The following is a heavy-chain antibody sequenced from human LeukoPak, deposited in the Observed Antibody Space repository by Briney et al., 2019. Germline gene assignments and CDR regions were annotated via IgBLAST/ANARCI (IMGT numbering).Heavy chain of an antibody. CDR2: IKYDGTEK. CDR1: GFSFSTSW. Sequence: GSLRLSCAASGFSFSTSWMSWVRQAPGEGLEWVANIKYDGTEKYYVDSVKGRFTISRDNAKNSVYLQMNSLRAEDTALYHCARGNRPRHYYDTDAFDIWGQGTMVTVSS. V-gene: IGHV3-7*03. CDR3: ARGNRPRHYYDTDAFDI. J-gene: IGHJ3*02. D-gene: IGHD3-22*01.